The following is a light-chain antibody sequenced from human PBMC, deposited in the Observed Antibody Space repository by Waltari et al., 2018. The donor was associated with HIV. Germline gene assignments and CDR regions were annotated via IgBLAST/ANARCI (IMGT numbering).Light chain of an antibody. CDR3: QSTDFEGTGV. J-gene: IGLJ3*02. CDR2: KDI. V-gene: IGLV3-25*03. Sequence: SYGLTQTPSVSVSPGQTARITCSRSGLPEKCSSWYRQKPGQAPVLIIYKDIERPSGIPERIAGSRSGTTVTLTIHNVQAEDDGDYYCQSTDFEGTGVFGGGTRLTVL. CDR1: GLPEKC.